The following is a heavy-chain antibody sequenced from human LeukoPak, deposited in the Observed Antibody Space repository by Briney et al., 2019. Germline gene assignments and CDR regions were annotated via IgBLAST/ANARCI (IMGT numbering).Heavy chain of an antibody. CDR1: GFTFSTYG. V-gene: IGHV3-23*01. D-gene: IGHD2-15*01. CDR3: AKNPLRAAPAFFDY. Sequence: GGSLRLSCAASGFTFSTYGMSWVRQAPGKGLEWVSGISSSGGSTSYADSVKGHFTVSRDNAKNTLYLQMNTLRAEDTALYYCAKNPLRAAPAFFDYWGRGTLVTVSS. J-gene: IGHJ4*02. CDR2: ISSSGGST.